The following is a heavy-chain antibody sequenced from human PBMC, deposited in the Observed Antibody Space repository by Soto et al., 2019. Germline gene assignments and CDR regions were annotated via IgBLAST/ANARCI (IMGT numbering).Heavy chain of an antibody. V-gene: IGHV1-2*04. CDR1: GYTFTGYY. CDR3: ARDRVIVAKLKKRPNYYYYGMDV. J-gene: IGHJ6*02. D-gene: IGHD5-12*01. CDR2: INPNSGGT. Sequence: ASVKVSCKASGYTFTGYYMHWVRQAPGQGLEWMGWINPNSGGTNYAQKFQGWVTMTRDTSISTAYMELSRLRSDDTAVYYCARDRVIVAKLKKRPNYYYYGMDVWGQGTTVTVSS.